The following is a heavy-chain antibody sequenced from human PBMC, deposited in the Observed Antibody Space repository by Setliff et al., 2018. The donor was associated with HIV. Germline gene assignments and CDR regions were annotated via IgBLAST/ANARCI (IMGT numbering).Heavy chain of an antibody. CDR2: IYHSGST. J-gene: IGHJ4*02. CDR1: GYSISSGHY. V-gene: IGHV4-38-2*01. Sequence: SETLSLTCAVSGYSISSGHYWGWIRQPPGKGLEWIGSIYHSGSTYYNPSLKSRVAISVDTSKSQFSLKLSSVTAADTAVYYCARFLLVARPNFDCWGQGTLVTVAS. D-gene: IGHD6-6*01. CDR3: ARFLLVARPNFDC.